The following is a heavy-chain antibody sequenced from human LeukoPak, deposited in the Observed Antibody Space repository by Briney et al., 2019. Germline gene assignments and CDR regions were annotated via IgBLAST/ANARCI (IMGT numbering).Heavy chain of an antibody. D-gene: IGHD3-22*01. CDR1: GGSISSYY. J-gene: IGHJ4*02. CDR3: ARNYYDSSGYYFDY. Sequence: NPSETLTLTCTVSGGSISSYYWSWIRQPAGKGLEWIGRIYTSGSTNYNPSLKSRVTMSVDTSKNQFSLKLSSVTAADTAVYYCARNYYDSSGYYFDYWGQGTLVIVSS. CDR2: IYTSGST. V-gene: IGHV4-4*07.